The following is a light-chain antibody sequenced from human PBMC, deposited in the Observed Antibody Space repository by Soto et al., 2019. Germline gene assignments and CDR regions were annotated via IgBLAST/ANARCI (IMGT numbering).Light chain of an antibody. CDR3: QQYGNSLPWT. J-gene: IGKJ1*01. V-gene: IGKV3-20*01. Sequence: EIVLTQSPGTLSLSPGEGATLSCRASQIVSNNYLAWYQQKPGQAPRLLVYGASRRATRIPDRFSGSGSGTDFTLTISRLEPEDFAVYYCQQYGNSLPWTFGQGTKVEIK. CDR1: QIVSNNY. CDR2: GAS.